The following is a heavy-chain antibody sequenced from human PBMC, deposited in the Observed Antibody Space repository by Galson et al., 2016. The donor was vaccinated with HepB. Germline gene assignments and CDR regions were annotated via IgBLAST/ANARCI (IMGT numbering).Heavy chain of an antibody. CDR1: GFTFSNYA. Sequence: SLRLSCAASGFTFSNYAMDWVRQAPGKGLEWVSAISGSGGTTYYADSVKRRFTISRDNSKNTLYLQMNSLRAEDTAVYYCAKDPNKYTSGLAALTYWGQGTLVTVSS. CDR2: ISGSGGTT. J-gene: IGHJ4*02. V-gene: IGHV3-23*01. CDR3: AKDPNKYTSGLAALTY. D-gene: IGHD6-25*01.